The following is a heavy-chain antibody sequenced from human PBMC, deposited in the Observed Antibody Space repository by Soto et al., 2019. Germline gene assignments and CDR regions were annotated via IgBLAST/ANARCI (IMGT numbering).Heavy chain of an antibody. D-gene: IGHD3-22*01. V-gene: IGHV3-23*01. J-gene: IGHJ4*02. CDR3: AKVPLTYYYDSSGYYLFDY. CDR1: GFPFRSYS. CDR2: ISGSGSST. Sequence: TGGSPRLSCAAPGFPFRSYSMNRVRQAPGEGVVWVSSISGSGSSTYYADSVKGRFTISRDNSKNTLYLQMNSLRAGDTAVYYCAKVPLTYYYDSSGYYLFDYWGQGTLVTVSS.